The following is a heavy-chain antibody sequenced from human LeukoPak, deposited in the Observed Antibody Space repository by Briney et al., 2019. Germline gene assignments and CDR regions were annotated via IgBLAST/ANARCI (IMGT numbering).Heavy chain of an antibody. V-gene: IGHV4-59*12. CDR1: GGSISSYY. CDR3: ASGKIPGYYYGMDV. D-gene: IGHD1-1*01. J-gene: IGHJ6*02. Sequence: SETLPLTCTVSGGSISSYYWSWIRQPPGKGLEWIGYIYYSGTTNYNPSLKSRVTISVDTSKNQFSLKLSSVTAADTAVYYCASGKIPGYYYGMDVWGQGTTVTVSS. CDR2: IYYSGTT.